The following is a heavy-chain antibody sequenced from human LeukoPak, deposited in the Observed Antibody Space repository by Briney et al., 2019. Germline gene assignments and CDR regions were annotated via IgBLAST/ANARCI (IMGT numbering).Heavy chain of an antibody. J-gene: IGHJ4*02. CDR1: GYTFTSYA. D-gene: IGHD5-24*01. V-gene: IGHV1-18*01. CDR3: ARMEMATAIFDY. CDR2: ISAYNGNT. Sequence: GASVKVSCKASGYTFTSYAITWVRQAPGQGLEGMGWISAYNGNTNYAQNLQGRGTMTKDTSTRTAYMELRSLRSDDTAMYYCARMEMATAIFDYWGQGTLVTVSS.